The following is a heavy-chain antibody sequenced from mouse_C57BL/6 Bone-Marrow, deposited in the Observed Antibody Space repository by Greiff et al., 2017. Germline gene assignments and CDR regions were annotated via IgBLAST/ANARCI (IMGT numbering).Heavy chain of an antibody. D-gene: IGHD1-1*01. Sequence: QVHVKQSGAELARPGASVKLSCKASGYTFTSYGISWVKQRTGQGLEWIGEIYPRSGNTYYNEKFKGKATLTADKSSSTAYMELRSLTSEDSAVYFCASRIYYYGSSYVPFAYWGQGTLVTVSA. V-gene: IGHV1-81*01. CDR1: GYTFTSYG. CDR2: IYPRSGNT. J-gene: IGHJ3*01. CDR3: ASRIYYYGSSYVPFAY.